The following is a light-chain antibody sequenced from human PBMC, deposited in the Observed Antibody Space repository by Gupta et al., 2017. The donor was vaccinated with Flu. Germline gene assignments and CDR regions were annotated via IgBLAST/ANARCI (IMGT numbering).Light chain of an antibody. Sequence: QSALTQPASVSGSPGQSISISCTGTNSDIGTFDLVSWYRQLPGKAPKLLIYEVYKRHPGVSDRFSGSRSGNTASLTISGLQTEDEADYYCCSYEGSRTFAVFGGGTKLTVL. CDR1: NSDIGTFDL. J-gene: IGLJ2*01. V-gene: IGLV2-23*02. CDR3: CSYEGSRTFAV. CDR2: EVY.